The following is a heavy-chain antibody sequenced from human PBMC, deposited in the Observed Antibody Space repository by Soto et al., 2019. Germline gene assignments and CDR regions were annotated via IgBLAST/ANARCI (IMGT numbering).Heavy chain of an antibody. D-gene: IGHD6-6*01. CDR3: AKDKHIAARTRESYYYYYMDV. J-gene: IGHJ6*03. CDR2: ISWNSGSI. CDR1: GFTFDDYA. Sequence: EVQLVESGGGLVQPGRSLRLSCAASGFTFDDYAMHWVRQAPGKGLEWVSGISWNSGSIGYADSVKGRFTISRDNAKNSLYLQMNSLRDEDTALYYCAKDKHIAARTRESYYYYYMDVWGKGTTVTVSS. V-gene: IGHV3-9*01.